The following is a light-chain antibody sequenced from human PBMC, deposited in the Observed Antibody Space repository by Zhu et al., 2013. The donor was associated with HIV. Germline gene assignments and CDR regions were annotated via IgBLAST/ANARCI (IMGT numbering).Light chain of an antibody. J-gene: IGKJ4*01. Sequence: EKVMTQSPVTLSVSPGERATLSCRASQSVSSNLAWYQQKPGQAPRLLIYGASTRATGIPARFSGSGSGTEFTLTISSLQSEDFTVYYCQQYNNWPPLTFGGGTKVEIK. CDR1: QSVSSN. CDR3: QQYNNWPPLT. V-gene: IGKV3-15*01. CDR2: GAS.